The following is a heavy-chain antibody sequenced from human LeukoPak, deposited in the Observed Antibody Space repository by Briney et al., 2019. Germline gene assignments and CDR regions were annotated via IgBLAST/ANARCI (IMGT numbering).Heavy chain of an antibody. J-gene: IGHJ4*02. CDR3: AGERGEEYSSGWYKRNYFDN. CDR2: GDYSGGT. V-gene: IGHV4-39*07. D-gene: IGHD6-19*01. CDR1: GDSFSSVTDY. Sequence: ETLSLTCTVSGDSFSSVTDYWAWIRQPPGKGLEWIASGDYSGGTYYNPSLESRVAISADMSKNQFSLKLTSVTGADTAVYYCAGERGEEYSSGWYKRNYFDNWGQGIRVTVSS.